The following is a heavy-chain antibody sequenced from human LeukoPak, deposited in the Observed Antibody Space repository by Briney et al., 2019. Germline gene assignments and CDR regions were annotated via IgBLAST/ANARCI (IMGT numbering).Heavy chain of an antibody. CDR1: GGSISSGSYY. J-gene: IGHJ4*02. CDR3: AREMGYYDSSGLDY. Sequence: SQTLSLTCTVSGGSISSGSYYWSWIRQPPGKGLEWIGYIYYSGSTNYNPSLKSRVTISVDTSKNQFSLKLSSVTAADTAVYYCAREMGYYDSSGLDYWGQGTLVTVSS. CDR2: IYYSGST. D-gene: IGHD3-22*01. V-gene: IGHV4-61*01.